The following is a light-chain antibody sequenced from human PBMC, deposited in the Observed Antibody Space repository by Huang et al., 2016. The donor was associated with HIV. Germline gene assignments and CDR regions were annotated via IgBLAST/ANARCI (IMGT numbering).Light chain of an antibody. J-gene: IGKJ2*01. CDR2: WAA. CDR3: QQYYTTPYT. Sequence: DIVMTQSPHSRAVSLGESATINFKSSQDLFYRSNNKNWLGCYQHRPGQPPNVLIYWAAARASVVPDRFSARGSGTDFTLTITNVQAEDVALYYCQQYYTTPYTFGQGTKLEI. CDR1: QDLFYRSNNKNW. V-gene: IGKV4-1*01.